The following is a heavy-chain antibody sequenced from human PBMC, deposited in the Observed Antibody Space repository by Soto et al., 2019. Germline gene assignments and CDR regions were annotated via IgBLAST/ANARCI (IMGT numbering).Heavy chain of an antibody. CDR3: ARMASIAARRHDY. Sequence: SETLSLNCAVYGGSFSGYYWSWIRQPPGEGLEWIGEINHSGSTNYNPSLKSRVTISVDTSKNQFSLKLSSVTAADTAVYYCARMASIAARRHDYWGQGTLVTVSS. CDR2: INHSGST. D-gene: IGHD6-6*01. V-gene: IGHV4-34*01. CDR1: GGSFSGYY. J-gene: IGHJ4*02.